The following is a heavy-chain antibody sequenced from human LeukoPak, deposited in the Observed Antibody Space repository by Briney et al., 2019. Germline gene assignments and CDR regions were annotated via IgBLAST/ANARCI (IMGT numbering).Heavy chain of an antibody. D-gene: IGHD2/OR15-2a*01. CDR3: ARSRLSQMSYFQH. CDR1: GNTFTSYY. J-gene: IGHJ1*01. CDR2: IDPSGGST. Sequence: ASVKVSCKASGNTFTSYYMHWVRQAPGQGLEWMGIIDPSGGSTRYAPKFQGRVTMTRDMSTSTVYMDLSSLRSGDTAVYYCARSRLSQMSYFQHWGQGTLVTVSS. V-gene: IGHV1-46*01.